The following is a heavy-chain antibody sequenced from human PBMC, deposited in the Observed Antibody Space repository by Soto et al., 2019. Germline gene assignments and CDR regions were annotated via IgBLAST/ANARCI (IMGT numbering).Heavy chain of an antibody. CDR2: IIPIFGTA. J-gene: IGHJ6*02. CDR1: GGTFSSYA. V-gene: IGHV1-69*12. CDR3: ARDERDTMVRGVINGIYYYGMDV. Sequence: QVQLVQSGAEVKKPGSSVKVSCKASGGTFSSYAISWVRQAPGQGLEWMGGIIPIFGTANYAQKFQGRVTITADESTSTAYMELSSLRSEDTAVYYCARDERDTMVRGVINGIYYYGMDVWGQGTTVTVSS. D-gene: IGHD3-10*01.